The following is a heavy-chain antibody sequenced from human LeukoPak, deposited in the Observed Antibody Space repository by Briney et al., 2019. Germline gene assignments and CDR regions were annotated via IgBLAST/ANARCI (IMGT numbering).Heavy chain of an antibody. Sequence: PGGSLRLSCAASGFTVSSNYMSWVRQAPGKGLEWVSIIYSGGSTFYADSVRGRFTISRDNSKNTLYLQMNSLRAEDTAVYYCARAGLGYCSGGSCPFYFDYWGQGTLVTASS. J-gene: IGHJ4*02. V-gene: IGHV3-53*01. D-gene: IGHD2-15*01. CDR3: ARAGLGYCSGGSCPFYFDY. CDR1: GFTVSSNY. CDR2: IYSGGST.